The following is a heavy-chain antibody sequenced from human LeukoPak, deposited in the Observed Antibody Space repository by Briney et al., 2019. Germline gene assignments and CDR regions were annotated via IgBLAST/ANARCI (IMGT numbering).Heavy chain of an antibody. CDR1: GFTFSSYG. CDR3: ARGGALTYSSGFDY. Sequence: PGGSLRLSCAASGFTFSSYGMHWVRQAPGKGLEWVAFMSFDGSNRYYADSVKGRFTISRDNSKNMLYLQMSSLRPEDTAVYYCARGGALTYSSGFDYWGRGTLVTVSS. CDR2: MSFDGSNR. V-gene: IGHV3-30*03. D-gene: IGHD6-19*01. J-gene: IGHJ4*02.